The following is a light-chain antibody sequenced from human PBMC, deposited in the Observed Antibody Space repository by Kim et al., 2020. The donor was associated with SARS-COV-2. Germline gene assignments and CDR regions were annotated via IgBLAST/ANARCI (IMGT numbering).Light chain of an antibody. CDR2: DVS. Sequence: QSALTQPASVSGSPGQSITISCTGTSSDVGGYNYVSWYQQHPGKAPKLMIYDVSKRPSGVSNRFSGSKSGNTASLTISGLQAEDEADYYCSSYTSSSTPYVFGTGTKVTV. CDR1: SSDVGGYNY. J-gene: IGLJ1*01. V-gene: IGLV2-14*01. CDR3: SSYTSSSTPYV.